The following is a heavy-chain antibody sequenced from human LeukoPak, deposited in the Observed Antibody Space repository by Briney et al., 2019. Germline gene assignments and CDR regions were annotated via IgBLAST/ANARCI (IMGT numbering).Heavy chain of an antibody. Sequence: GRSLRLSCAASGFTFSRYAMHWVRQAPGKGLEWVAVISYEGSDKYYTDSVKGRFTISRDNAKNSLYLQMNSLRAEDTAVYYCARRIWFGELLNWFDPWGQGTLVTVSS. V-gene: IGHV3-30-3*01. D-gene: IGHD3-10*01. J-gene: IGHJ5*02. CDR2: ISYEGSDK. CDR1: GFTFSRYA. CDR3: ARRIWFGELLNWFDP.